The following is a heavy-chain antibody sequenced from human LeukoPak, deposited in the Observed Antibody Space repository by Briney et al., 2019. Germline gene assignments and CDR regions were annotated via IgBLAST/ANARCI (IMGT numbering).Heavy chain of an antibody. D-gene: IGHD3-16*02. CDR2: IYYSGSI. CDR3: ARTLPYDYVWGSYRNPNAFDI. Sequence: SDTLSLTCAVSGYSISSSNWWGWIRQPPGKGLEWIGYIYYSGSIYYNPSLKSRVTMSVDTSKNQFSLKLSSVTAVDTAVYYCARTLPYDYVWGSYRNPNAFDIWGQGTMVTVSS. V-gene: IGHV4-28*05. CDR1: GYSISSSNW. J-gene: IGHJ3*02.